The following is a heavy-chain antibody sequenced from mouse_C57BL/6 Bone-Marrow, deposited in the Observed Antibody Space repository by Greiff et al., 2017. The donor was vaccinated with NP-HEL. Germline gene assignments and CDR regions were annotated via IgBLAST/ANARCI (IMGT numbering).Heavy chain of an antibody. V-gene: IGHV5-9*01. CDR3: ARQVAY. Sequence: EVMLVESGGGLVKPGGSLKLSCAASGFTFSSYTMSWVRQTPEKRLEWVATISGGGGNTYYPDSVKGRCTISRDNAKNTLYLQMSSLRSEDTALYYCARQVAYWGQGTLVTVSA. CDR1: GFTFSSYT. J-gene: IGHJ3*01. CDR2: ISGGGGNT.